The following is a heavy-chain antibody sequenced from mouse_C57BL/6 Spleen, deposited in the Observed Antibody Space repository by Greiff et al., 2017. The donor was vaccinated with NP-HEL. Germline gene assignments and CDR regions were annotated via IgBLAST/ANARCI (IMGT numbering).Heavy chain of an antibody. CDR1: GFNIKDYY. D-gene: IGHD1-1*01. V-gene: IGHV14-1*01. CDR3: TTLDYYGSSYGYFDY. J-gene: IGHJ2*01. CDR2: IDPEDGDT. Sequence: EVQLQQSGAELVRPGASVKLSCTASGFNIKDYYMHWVKQRPEQGLEWIGRIDPEDGDTEYAPKFQGKATMTADTSSNTAYLQLSSLTSEDTAVYYCTTLDYYGSSYGYFDYWGQGTTLTVSS.